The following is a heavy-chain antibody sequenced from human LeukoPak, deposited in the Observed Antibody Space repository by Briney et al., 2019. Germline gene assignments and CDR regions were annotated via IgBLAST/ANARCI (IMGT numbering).Heavy chain of an antibody. V-gene: IGHV3-9*01. Sequence: GGSLRLSCAASGFTFDDYAMHWVRQAPGKGLEWVSGISWNSGSIGYADSVKGRFTISRDNAKNSLYLQMNSLRAEDTALYYCAKNHLHDYGDYEPPWDAFDIWGQGTMVTVSS. D-gene: IGHD4-17*01. J-gene: IGHJ3*02. CDR1: GFTFDDYA. CDR2: ISWNSGSI. CDR3: AKNHLHDYGDYEPPWDAFDI.